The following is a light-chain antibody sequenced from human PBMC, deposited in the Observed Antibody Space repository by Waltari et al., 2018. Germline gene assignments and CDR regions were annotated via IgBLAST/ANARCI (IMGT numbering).Light chain of an antibody. CDR3: AAWDDSLSGWV. CDR1: SSNIGANY. CDR2: RNN. J-gene: IGLJ3*02. V-gene: IGLV1-47*01. Sequence: QSVLTQLPSASGTSGQGVTISCSGSSSNIGANYVNWYQQFPGTSPRLLIHRNNQRPSGVPDRFSGSKSGTSAFLVISGLRSEDEADYHCAAWDDSLSGWVFGGGTKVTVL.